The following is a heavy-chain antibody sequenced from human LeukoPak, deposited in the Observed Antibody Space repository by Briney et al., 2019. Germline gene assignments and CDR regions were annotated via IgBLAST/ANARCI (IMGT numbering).Heavy chain of an antibody. D-gene: IGHD2-8*01. V-gene: IGHV6-1*01. CDR3: ARLLREETFLDY. CDR2: TYYRSKWYN. J-gene: IGHJ4*02. CDR1: GDSVSSNSAA. Sequence: SQTLSLTCAISGDSVSSNSAAWNWIRQSPSRGLEWLGRTYYRSKWYNDYAVSVKSRITINPDTSKNQSSLPLNSVTPEDAAVYYCARLLREETFLDYWGQGTLVTVSS.